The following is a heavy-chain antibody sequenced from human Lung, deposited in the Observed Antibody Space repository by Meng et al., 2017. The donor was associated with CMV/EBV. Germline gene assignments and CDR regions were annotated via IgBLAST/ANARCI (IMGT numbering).Heavy chain of an antibody. CDR1: GGAFSTYS. V-gene: IGHV1-69*08. CDR2: ITPILGTA. J-gene: IGHJ4*02. CDR3: AREGTAFVL. Sequence: KFACKASGGAFSTYSSSWVRQAPGQGLEWMGRITPILGTANYAQKFKGRGTITADKSTSKDYMELRSMRPEDTDVYYCAREGTAFVLWGQGTLVTVSS. D-gene: IGHD3-10*01.